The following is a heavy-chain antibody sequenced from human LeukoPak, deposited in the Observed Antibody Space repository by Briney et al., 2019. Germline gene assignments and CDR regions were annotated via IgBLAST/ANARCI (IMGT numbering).Heavy chain of an antibody. V-gene: IGHV3-74*01. CDR3: ARDGLPAAGDY. Sequence: GGSLRLSCGASGFTLSSHLMRWVRQAPGKGLVWVSQINGDGSSTNYADSVKGRFTVSRDNAKNTLYLQMNSLRAEDTAVYYCARDGLPAAGDYWGQGTLVIVSS. J-gene: IGHJ4*02. CDR1: GFTLSSHL. CDR2: INGDGSST. D-gene: IGHD6-13*01.